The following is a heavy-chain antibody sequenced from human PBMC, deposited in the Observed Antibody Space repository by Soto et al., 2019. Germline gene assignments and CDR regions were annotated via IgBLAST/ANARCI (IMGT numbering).Heavy chain of an antibody. D-gene: IGHD6-6*01. J-gene: IGHJ4*02. Sequence: WGSLRLSCAASGFTFSSDAMSWVRQAPGKGLEWVSAISGSGGSTYYADSVKGRFTISRDNSKNTLYLQMNSLRAEDTAIYYCANAEHPRRSIGFDYWGQGTLVTVSS. CDR2: ISGSGGST. CDR3: ANAEHPRRSIGFDY. V-gene: IGHV3-23*01. CDR1: GFTFSSDA.